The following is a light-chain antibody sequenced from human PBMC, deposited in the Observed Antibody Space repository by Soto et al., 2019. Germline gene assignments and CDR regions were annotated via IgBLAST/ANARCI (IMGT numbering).Light chain of an antibody. Sequence: DIVMTQSPDSLAVSLGERATINCKSSQSVLYSSNNKNYLAWYQQRPGQPPKLLIYWASTRESGVPDRFSGSGSRTDLTLTITSLQAEDVAVYYCQQYESTPPTFGQGTKLEIK. CDR1: QSVLYSSNNKNY. CDR2: WAS. CDR3: QQYESTPPT. J-gene: IGKJ2*01. V-gene: IGKV4-1*01.